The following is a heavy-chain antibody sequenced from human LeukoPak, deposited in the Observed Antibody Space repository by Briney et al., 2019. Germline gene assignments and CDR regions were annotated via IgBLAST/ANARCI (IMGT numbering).Heavy chain of an antibody. V-gene: IGHV4-59*01. CDR3: ARYAMVRGVIRAPFAFDI. Sequence: SETLSLTCTVSGGSIGSYYWSWIRQPPGQGLGRIGYIYYSGSTNYNPSLKSRVTISVDTSKNQFSLKLSSVNAADTAVYYWARYAMVRGVIRAPFAFDIWGQGTMVTVSS. D-gene: IGHD3-10*01. CDR2: IYYSGST. J-gene: IGHJ3*02. CDR1: GGSIGSYY.